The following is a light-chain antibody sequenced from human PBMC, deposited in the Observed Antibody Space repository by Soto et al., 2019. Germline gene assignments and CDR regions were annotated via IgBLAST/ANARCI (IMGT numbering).Light chain of an antibody. Sequence: EIVLTQSPGTLSLSPGERATLSCSASQSVSSSYLAWYQQKPGQSPRLLIYGAYSRATGITDRFSGSGSGTDFTLTISRLEPEDFAVYYCQQYDTSPRTFGQGTKVDIK. J-gene: IGKJ1*01. CDR3: QQYDTSPRT. V-gene: IGKV3-20*01. CDR2: GAY. CDR1: QSVSSSY.